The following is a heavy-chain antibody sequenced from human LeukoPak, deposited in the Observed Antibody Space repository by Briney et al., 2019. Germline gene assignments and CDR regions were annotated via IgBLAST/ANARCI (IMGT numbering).Heavy chain of an antibody. V-gene: IGHV1-8*01. J-gene: IGHJ4*02. CDR2: MNPTSGNT. Sequence: ASVKVSCKASGNIFSTYDINWVRQAPGQGLEWMGWMNPTSGNTDYTQKIQGRVALSADTSIGTAYMELSSLRSDDTAVYYCSSGYNNRNWGQGTLVTVSS. CDR3: SSGYNNRN. D-gene: IGHD1-14*01. CDR1: GNIFSTYD.